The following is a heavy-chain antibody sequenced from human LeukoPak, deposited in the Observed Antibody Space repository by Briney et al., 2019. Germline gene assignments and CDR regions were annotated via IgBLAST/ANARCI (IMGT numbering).Heavy chain of an antibody. CDR3: ARGEFSGLDY. Sequence: PGRSLRLSCAASGFTSSSYAMHWVPQAPGKGLEWVAVILYDGGNAHYADSVRGRFTISRDNPKNTLWLQMNSLTPDDTAVYYCARGEFSGLDYWGQGTLVTVSS. CDR2: ILYDGGNA. D-gene: IGHD5-12*01. J-gene: IGHJ4*02. CDR1: GFTSSSYA. V-gene: IGHV3-30-3*01.